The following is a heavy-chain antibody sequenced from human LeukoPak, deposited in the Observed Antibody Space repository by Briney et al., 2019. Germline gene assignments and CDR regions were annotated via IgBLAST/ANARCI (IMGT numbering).Heavy chain of an antibody. J-gene: IGHJ4*02. CDR1: GYSFPTYW. CDR2: LYPGDSTA. Sequence: GESLKISCKGSGYSFPTYWVGWVRQTPGRGLEWMGSLYPGDSTARYSPSFQGRITISVDKSISTAYLQWSSLMASDTAMYYCASINWSSEYYFDYWGQGTLVTVSS. D-gene: IGHD1-1*01. V-gene: IGHV5-51*01. CDR3: ASINWSSEYYFDY.